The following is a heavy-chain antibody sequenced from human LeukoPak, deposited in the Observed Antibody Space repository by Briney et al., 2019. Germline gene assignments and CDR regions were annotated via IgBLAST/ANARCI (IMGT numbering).Heavy chain of an antibody. D-gene: IGHD1-26*01. CDR1: GGSFSGYY. V-gene: IGHV4-34*01. CDR3: ARQGIVGATPAGTNYYGMDV. CDR2: INHSGST. Sequence: PSETLSLTCAVYGGSFSGYYWSWIRQPPGKGLEWIGEINHSGSTNYNPSLKSRVTISVDTSKNRFSLKLSSVTAADTAVYYCARQGIVGATPAGTNYYGMDVWGQGTTVTVSS. J-gene: IGHJ6*02.